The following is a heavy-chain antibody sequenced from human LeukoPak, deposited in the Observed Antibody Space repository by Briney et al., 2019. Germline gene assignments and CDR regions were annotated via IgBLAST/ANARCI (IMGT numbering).Heavy chain of an antibody. V-gene: IGHV3-23*01. CDR3: AKGTTILPGVFDY. J-gene: IGHJ4*02. D-gene: IGHD2-15*01. Sequence: PGGSLRLSRAASGFTFSSYGMSWVRQAPGKGLEWVSSITGSGGSRYYADPVKGRFTISRDNSKNTLYLQMNSLRAEDTAVYYCAKGTTILPGVFDYXXQGTLVTVSS. CDR2: ITGSGGSR. CDR1: GFTFSSYG.